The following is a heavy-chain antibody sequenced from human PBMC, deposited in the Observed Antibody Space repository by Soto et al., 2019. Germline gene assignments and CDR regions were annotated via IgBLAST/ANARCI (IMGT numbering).Heavy chain of an antibody. CDR2: IWPGDSDT. Sequence: GEALKMSCKSSGYSFTSHWIGCVLQVPGKGLEWMGGIWPGDSDTRYSPSFQGQVTISADKSITTAYLQWSGLKASDTALYYCARRGDRFVMDVWGQGTTVTVSS. CDR3: ARRGDRFVMDV. V-gene: IGHV5-51*01. CDR1: GYSFTSHW. D-gene: IGHD2-21*02. J-gene: IGHJ6*02.